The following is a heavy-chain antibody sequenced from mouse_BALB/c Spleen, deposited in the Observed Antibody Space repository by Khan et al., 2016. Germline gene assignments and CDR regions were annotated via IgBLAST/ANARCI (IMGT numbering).Heavy chain of an antibody. V-gene: IGHV5-17*02. CDR1: GFTFSSFG. CDR2: ISSDSSTK. D-gene: IGHD2-14*01. Sequence: EVALVESGGGLVQPGGSRKLSCAASGFTFSSFGMHWVRQAPEKGLDWVAYISSDSSTKYYADTVKGRFNISRDNPKNTLFLQMTSLRSEDTAIVYCARDRYDYWGQGTTLTVSS. J-gene: IGHJ2*01. CDR3: ARDRYDY.